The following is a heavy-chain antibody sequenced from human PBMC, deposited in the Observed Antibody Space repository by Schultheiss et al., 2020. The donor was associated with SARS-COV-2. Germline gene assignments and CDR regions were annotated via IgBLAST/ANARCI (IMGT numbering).Heavy chain of an antibody. D-gene: IGHD3-3*01. Sequence: GGSLRLSCEASGFTLSDYYMSWIRQTPGKGLEWLSDISRSGTTIYYADSVKGRFTISRDNTNSLYLQMTSLTADDTAVYYCARHGGRRGYNFWSENLWGQGPLVTVTS. CDR1: GFTLSDYY. CDR2: ISRSGTTI. V-gene: IGHV3-11*01. J-gene: IGHJ4*02. CDR3: ARHGGRRGYNFWSENL.